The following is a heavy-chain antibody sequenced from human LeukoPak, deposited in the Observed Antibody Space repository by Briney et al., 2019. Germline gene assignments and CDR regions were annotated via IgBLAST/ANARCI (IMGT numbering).Heavy chain of an antibody. J-gene: IGHJ4*02. CDR1: GFTFSSYW. D-gene: IGHD3-3*01. V-gene: IGHV3-74*01. Sequence: PGGSLRLSCAASGFTFSSYWMHWVRQAPVKGLVWVSRINSDGSSTSYADSAKGRFTISRDNAKNTLYLQMNSLRAEDTAVYYCARPNYDFWRGYYFDYWGQGTLVTVSS. CDR2: INSDGSST. CDR3: ARPNYDFWRGYYFDY.